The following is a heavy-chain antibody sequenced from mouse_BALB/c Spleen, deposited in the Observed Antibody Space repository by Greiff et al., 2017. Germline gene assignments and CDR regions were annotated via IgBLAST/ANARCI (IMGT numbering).Heavy chain of an antibody. CDR1: GFNIKDTY. CDR3: ARTTVTYYAMDY. Sequence: VQLKESGAELVKPGASVKLSCTASGFNIKDTYMHWVKQRPEQGLEWIGRIDPANGNTKYDPKFQGKATITADTSSNTAYLQLSSLTSEDTAVYYCARTTVTYYAMDYWGQGTSVTVSA. CDR2: IDPANGNT. D-gene: IGHD2-2*01. V-gene: IGHV14-3*02. J-gene: IGHJ4*01.